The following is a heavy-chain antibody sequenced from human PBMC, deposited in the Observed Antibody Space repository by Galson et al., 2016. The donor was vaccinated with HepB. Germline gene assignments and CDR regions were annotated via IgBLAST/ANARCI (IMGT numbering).Heavy chain of an antibody. Sequence: SLRLSCAASGFTFDDYTMHWVRQAPGKGLEWVSLISWDGGSTYYVDSVKGRFTISRDNAKNSLDLQMNSLRAEDTAVYYCARDGCLYAMDVWGQGAAVTVAS. J-gene: IGHJ6*02. CDR2: ISWDGGST. CDR1: GFTFDDYT. V-gene: IGHV3-43*01. CDR3: ARDGCLYAMDV. D-gene: IGHD4/OR15-4a*01.